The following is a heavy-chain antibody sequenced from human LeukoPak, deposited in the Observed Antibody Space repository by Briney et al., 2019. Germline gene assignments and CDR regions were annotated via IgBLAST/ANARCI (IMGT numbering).Heavy chain of an antibody. D-gene: IGHD2-21*02. V-gene: IGHV3-21*01. CDR3: ARGVVTAIRGRSGDYGMDV. CDR2: ISSSSSYI. J-gene: IGHJ6*02. Sequence: GGSLRLSCAASGFTFSSYSMNWVRQAPGKGLEWVSSISSSSSYIYYADSVKGRFTISRDNAKNSLYLQMNSLRAEDTAVYYCARGVVTAIRGRSGDYGMDVWGQGTTVTVSS. CDR1: GFTFSSYS.